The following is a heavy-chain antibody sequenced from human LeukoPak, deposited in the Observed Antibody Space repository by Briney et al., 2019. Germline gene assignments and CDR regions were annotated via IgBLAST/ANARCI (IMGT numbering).Heavy chain of an antibody. CDR1: GGSISSYY. CDR3: ARDLWGRTMVRGAGGMDV. J-gene: IGHJ6*02. CDR2: IYYSGST. Sequence: SETLSLTCTVSGGSISSYYWSWIRQPPGKGLEWIGYIYYSGSTNYNPSLKSRVTISVDTSKDQFSLKLSSVTAADTAVYYCARDLWGRTMVRGAGGMDVWGQGTTVTVSS. D-gene: IGHD3-10*01. V-gene: IGHV4-59*01.